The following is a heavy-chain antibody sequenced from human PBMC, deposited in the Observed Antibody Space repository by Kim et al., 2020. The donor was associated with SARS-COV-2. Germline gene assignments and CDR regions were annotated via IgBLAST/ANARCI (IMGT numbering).Heavy chain of an antibody. J-gene: IGHJ4*02. Sequence: QGRVTITADESTSTAYMELSSLRSEDTAVYYCAREPYYYGSGSYWACFDYWGQGTLVTVSS. D-gene: IGHD3-10*01. CDR3: AREPYYYGSGSYWACFDY. V-gene: IGHV1-69*01.